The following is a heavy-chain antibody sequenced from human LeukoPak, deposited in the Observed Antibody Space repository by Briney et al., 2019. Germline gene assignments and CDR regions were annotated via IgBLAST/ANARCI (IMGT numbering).Heavy chain of an antibody. D-gene: IGHD4-17*01. Sequence: GGSLRLSCAASGFNLRSYSMNWVRQAPGKGLEWVSSISSSSSYIYYADSVKGRFTISRDNAKNSLYLQMNSLRAEDTAVYYCARDKGNDYGDYVGFSAFDIWGQGTMVTVSS. CDR3: ARDKGNDYGDYVGFSAFDI. CDR2: ISSSSSYI. CDR1: GFNLRSYS. J-gene: IGHJ3*02. V-gene: IGHV3-21*01.